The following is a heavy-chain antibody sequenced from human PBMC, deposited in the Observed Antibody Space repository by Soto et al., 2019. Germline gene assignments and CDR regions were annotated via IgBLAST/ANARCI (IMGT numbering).Heavy chain of an antibody. CDR3: AKDLGDFWSGSLIPHYYYGMDV. D-gene: IGHD3-3*01. J-gene: IGHJ6*02. CDR2: ISYDGSNK. CDR1: GFTFSSYG. V-gene: IGHV3-30*18. Sequence: PGGSLRLSCAASGFTFSSYGMHWVRQAPGKGLEWVAVISYDGSNKYYADSVKGRFTISRDNSKNTLYLQMNSLRAEDTAVYYCAKDLGDFWSGSLIPHYYYGMDVWGQGTTVTVSS.